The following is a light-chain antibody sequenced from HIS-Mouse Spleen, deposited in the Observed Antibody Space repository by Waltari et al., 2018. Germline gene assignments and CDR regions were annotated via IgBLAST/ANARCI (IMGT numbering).Light chain of an antibody. CDR1: ALPKKY. V-gene: IGLV3-10*01. CDR3: YSTDSSGNHRV. J-gene: IGLJ2*01. Sequence: SYELTQPPSVSVSPGQTARITCSGDALPKKYAYWYQHKSGQAPVLVIYEDSKRPSGITERFSGSSSGTMATLTISGAQVGDEADYYCYSTDSSGNHRVFGGGTKLTVL. CDR2: EDS.